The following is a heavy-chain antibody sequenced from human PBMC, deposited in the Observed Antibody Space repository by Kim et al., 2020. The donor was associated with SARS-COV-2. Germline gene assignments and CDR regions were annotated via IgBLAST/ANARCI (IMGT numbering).Heavy chain of an antibody. CDR3: ARGSVSYYYYYMDV. J-gene: IGHJ6*03. CDR2: IYYSGST. V-gene: IGHV4-59*01. Sequence: SETLSLTCTVSGGSISSYYWSWIRQPPGKGLEWIGYIYYSGSTNYNPSLKSRVTISVDTSKNQFSLKLSSVTAADTAVYYCARGSVSYYYYYMDVWGKGTTVTVSS. CDR1: GGSISSYY. D-gene: IGHD2-15*01.